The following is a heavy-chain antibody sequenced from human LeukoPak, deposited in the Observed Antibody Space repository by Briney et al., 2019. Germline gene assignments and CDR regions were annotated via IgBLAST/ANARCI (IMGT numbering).Heavy chain of an antibody. V-gene: IGHV1-8*01. D-gene: IGHD1-26*01. Sequence: GASVKVSCKASGYTFTSYDINWVRQATGQGLEWMGWMNPNSGNTGYAQKFQGRVTMTTDTSTSTAYMELRSLRSDDTAVYYCARDQGVGAPAGMDVWGQGTTVTVSS. CDR1: GYTFTSYD. CDR2: MNPNSGNT. CDR3: ARDQGVGAPAGMDV. J-gene: IGHJ6*02.